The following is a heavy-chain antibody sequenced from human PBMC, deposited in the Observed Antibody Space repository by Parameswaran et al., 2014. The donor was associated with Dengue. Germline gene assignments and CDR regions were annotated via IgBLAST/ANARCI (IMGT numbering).Heavy chain of an antibody. CDR3: AREEVLIAAAGSRWFDP. V-gene: IGHV4-30-4*01. CDR2: IYYSGST. D-gene: IGHD6-13*01. Sequence: RWIRQPQGRGLEWIGYIYYSGSTYYNPSLKSRVTISVDTSKNQFSLKLSSVTAADTAVYYCAREEVLIAAAGSRWFDPWGPGEPWSPSPQ. J-gene: IGHJ5*02.